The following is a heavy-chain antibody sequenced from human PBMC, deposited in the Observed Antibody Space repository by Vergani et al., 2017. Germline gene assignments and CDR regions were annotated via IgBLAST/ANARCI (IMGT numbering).Heavy chain of an antibody. CDR2: VYARDSIT. D-gene: IGHD1-1*01. V-gene: IGHV5-51*01. CDR1: GYTFTDYW. CDR3: ARHTTYTDS. J-gene: IGHJ4*02. Sequence: EVQLVQSGAEVKKPGESLKISCEGSGYTFTDYWVGWVRQQPGKGLEWMGVVYARDSITRYSLSFQGQVTISADKSISTAFLQWDSLKASDTALYYCARHTTYTDSWGQGTLVTVSS.